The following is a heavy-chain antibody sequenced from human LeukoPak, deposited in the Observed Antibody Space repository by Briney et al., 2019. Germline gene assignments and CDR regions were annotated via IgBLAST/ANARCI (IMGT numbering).Heavy chain of an antibody. CDR2: ISSSSSYI. V-gene: IGHV3-21*01. D-gene: IGHD2-2*01. CDR1: GFTFSSYS. J-gene: IGHJ4*02. Sequence: PGGSLRLSCAASGFTFSSYSMNWARQAPGKGLEWVSSISSSSSYIYYADSVKGRFTISRDNAKNSLYLQMNSLRAEDTAVYYCATSTWGIVVVPAATHAGIDYWGQGTLVTVSS. CDR3: ATSTWGIVVVPAATHAGIDY.